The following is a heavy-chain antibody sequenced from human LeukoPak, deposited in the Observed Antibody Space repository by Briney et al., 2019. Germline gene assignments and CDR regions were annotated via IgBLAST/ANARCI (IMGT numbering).Heavy chain of an antibody. J-gene: IGHJ5*02. Sequence: GASVKVSCKVSGYTLTELSMHWVRQAPGKGLEWMGGFDPEDGETIYAQKFQGRVTMTEDTSTDTAYMELSSLRSEDTAVYYCATPYCSSTSCYPNWFDPWGQGTLVTVSS. CDR3: ATPYCSSTSCYPNWFDP. CDR2: FDPEDGET. CDR1: GYTLTELS. V-gene: IGHV1-24*01. D-gene: IGHD2-2*01.